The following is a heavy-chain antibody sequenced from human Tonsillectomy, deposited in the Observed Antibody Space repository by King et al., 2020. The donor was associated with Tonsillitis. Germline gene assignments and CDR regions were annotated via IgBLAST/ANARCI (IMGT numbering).Heavy chain of an antibody. V-gene: IGHV4-31*03. CDR3: ANSGATFDY. J-gene: IGHJ4*02. CDR2: ITHSGST. Sequence: QLQESGPGLVKPSQTLSLTCTVSGVSISSGGYSWSWVRQHPGKGLEWIGYITHSGSTYYNPPLKSRVTISMDTSKNQFSLKRTSVTAADTAVYYCANSGATFDYWGQGTLVTVSS. D-gene: IGHD1-26*01. CDR1: GVSISSGGYS.